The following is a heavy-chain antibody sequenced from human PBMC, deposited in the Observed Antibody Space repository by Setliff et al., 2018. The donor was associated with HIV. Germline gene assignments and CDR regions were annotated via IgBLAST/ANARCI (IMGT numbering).Heavy chain of an antibody. CDR2: LSGSGGSP. CDR1: GFTFSSFE. Sequence: PGGSLRLSCAASGFTFSSFEMNWVRRAPGKGLEWVSTLSGSGGSPFYADSVKGRFTISRDNSKKTLYLQMNSLRAEDTAVYYCAKEQGTIFGVIKAHFDYWGQGALVTVSS. V-gene: IGHV3-23*01. D-gene: IGHD3-3*01. CDR3: AKEQGTIFGVIKAHFDY. J-gene: IGHJ4*02.